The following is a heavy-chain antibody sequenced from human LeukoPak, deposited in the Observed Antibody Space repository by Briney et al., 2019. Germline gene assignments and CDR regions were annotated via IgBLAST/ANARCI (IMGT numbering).Heavy chain of an antibody. CDR3: ARVATSRDIVVVPAAMGWFDP. J-gene: IGHJ5*02. D-gene: IGHD2-2*01. V-gene: IGHV5-51*01. Sequence: GESLKISCKGSGYSFTSYWIGWVRQMPGKGLDWRGIIYPVDSDTRYSPSFRGQVTISADKSISTASLQWRSLKASDTAMYYCARVATSRDIVVVPAAMGWFDPWGQGTLVTVSS. CDR2: IYPVDSDT. CDR1: GYSFTSYW.